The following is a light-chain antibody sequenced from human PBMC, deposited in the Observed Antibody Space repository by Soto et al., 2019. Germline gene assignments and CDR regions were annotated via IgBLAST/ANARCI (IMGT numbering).Light chain of an antibody. CDR3: SSYTSSTTPYV. V-gene: IGLV2-14*01. J-gene: IGLJ1*01. CDR1: SSDVGGYNY. Sequence: QSALTQPASVSGSPGQSITISCTGTSSDVGGYNYVSWYQQYPGKAHKLMIYEVSNRPSGVSNRFSGSKSGNTASLTISGLQAEDEADYYCSSYTSSTTPYVFGPGTKVTV. CDR2: EVS.